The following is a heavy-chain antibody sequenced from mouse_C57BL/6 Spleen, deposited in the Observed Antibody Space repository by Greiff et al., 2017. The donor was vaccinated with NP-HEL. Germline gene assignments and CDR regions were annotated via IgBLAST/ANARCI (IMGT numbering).Heavy chain of an antibody. Sequence: EVKLMESGPELVKPGASVKISCKASGYSFTGYYMNWVKQSPEKSLEWIGEINPSTGGTTYNQKFKAKATLTVDKSSSTAYMQLKSLTSEDSAVYYCANYYGNYWYFDVWGTGTTVTVSS. CDR2: INPSTGGT. CDR3: ANYYGNYWYFDV. CDR1: GYSFTGYY. D-gene: IGHD2-1*01. J-gene: IGHJ1*03. V-gene: IGHV1-42*01.